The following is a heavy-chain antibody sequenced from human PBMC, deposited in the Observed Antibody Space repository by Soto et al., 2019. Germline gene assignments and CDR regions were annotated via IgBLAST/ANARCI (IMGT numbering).Heavy chain of an antibody. D-gene: IGHD3-10*01. CDR3: GRGPRGQLILNC. V-gene: IGHV1-2*02. J-gene: IGHJ4*02. Sequence: AFVKVSCKASGYTFTGHYIHWVRQAPGQGPEWMGEIGPASGDTRYAQKFQGRVTMTRATSITTGYMELNTLRPDATAVYYCGRGPRGQLILNCWGQGPPVSVSA. CDR2: IGPASGDT. CDR1: GYTFTGHY.